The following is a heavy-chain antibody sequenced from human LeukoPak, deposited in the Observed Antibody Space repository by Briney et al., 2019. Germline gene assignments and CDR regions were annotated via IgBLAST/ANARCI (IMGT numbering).Heavy chain of an antibody. CDR1: GFTFRGYW. Sequence: GGSLRLSFEAPGFTFRGYWLTWVPKAQGKGLKCLANIKQDGSEKNYGDSVKGRFTISRDNAENSLYLQMNSLRAEDTAVYYCARDAGNSGYDLLDFWGQGTLVTVS. CDR3: ARDAGNSGYDLLDF. CDR2: IKQDGSEK. V-gene: IGHV3-7*01. J-gene: IGHJ4*02. D-gene: IGHD5-12*01.